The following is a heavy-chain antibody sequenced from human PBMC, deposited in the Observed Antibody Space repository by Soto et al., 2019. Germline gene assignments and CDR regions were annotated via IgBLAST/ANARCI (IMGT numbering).Heavy chain of an antibody. Sequence: QVQVQESGPGLVRPSETLSLTCTVSGGSISSRDSYWGWIRQPPGKGLEWIGSFHYSGSTYNNSSLKSRVTISVDTSKNQLSLRVTSVTAADTAVYYCARGFGRSHFDYWGQGTLVTVSS. CDR2: FHYSGST. V-gene: IGHV4-39*01. CDR3: ARGFGRSHFDY. D-gene: IGHD3-16*01. J-gene: IGHJ4*02. CDR1: GGSISSRDSY.